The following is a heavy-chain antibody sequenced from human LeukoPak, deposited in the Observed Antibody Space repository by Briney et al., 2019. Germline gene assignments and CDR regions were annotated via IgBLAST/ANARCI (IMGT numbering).Heavy chain of an antibody. V-gene: IGHV3-21*01. CDR3: ARDRGSDYGGNWRLVDY. Sequence: PGGSLRLSCAASGFTVSNNYMGWVRQAPGKGLEWVSSISSSSSYIYYADSVKGRFTISRDNAKNSLYLQMNSLRAEDTAVYYCARDRGSDYGGNWRLVDYWGQGTLVTVSS. CDR2: ISSSSSYI. D-gene: IGHD4-23*01. CDR1: GFTVSNNY. J-gene: IGHJ4*02.